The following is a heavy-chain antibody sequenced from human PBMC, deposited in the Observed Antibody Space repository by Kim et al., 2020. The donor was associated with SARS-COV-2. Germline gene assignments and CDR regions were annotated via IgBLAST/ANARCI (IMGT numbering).Heavy chain of an antibody. CDR3: ARQVTSIAAPSIDY. CDR1: GGSISSSSYY. Sequence: SETLSLTCTVSGGSISSSSYYWGWIRQPPGKGLEWIGSIYYSGSTYYNPSLKSRVTISVDTSKIQFSLKLSFVTAADTAVYYCARQVTSIAAPSIDYWGQGTLVTVSS. CDR2: IYYSGST. J-gene: IGHJ4*02. D-gene: IGHD6-6*01. V-gene: IGHV4-39*01.